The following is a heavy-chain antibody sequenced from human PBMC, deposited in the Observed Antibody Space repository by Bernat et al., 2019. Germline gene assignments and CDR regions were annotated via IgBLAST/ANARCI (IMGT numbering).Heavy chain of an antibody. Sequence: EVQLLESGGGSVQPGESLRLSCAASGFTFSTYAMTWVRQAPGKGLEWVSVIAGDGGGIHHADSVKGRFTISRDNSKNTLYVQMNSLRAEDTAVYYCARDFGYNNGHPFDYWGQGTLVTVSS. CDR1: GFTFSTYA. CDR2: IAGDGGGI. CDR3: ARDFGYNNGHPFDY. J-gene: IGHJ4*02. D-gene: IGHD5-18*01. V-gene: IGHV3-23*01.